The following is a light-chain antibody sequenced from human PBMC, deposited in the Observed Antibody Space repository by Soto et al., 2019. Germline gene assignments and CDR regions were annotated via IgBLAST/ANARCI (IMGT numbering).Light chain of an antibody. Sequence: VLTQSPDTLSLSPGERATLSCRASQSLTRNYLAWYQQKVGQAPRLLIYGANTRAAGIPDRFSGSGSGTDFTLTISRLEPEDFAVYYCQQYTKSPLTFGGGTKVDIK. V-gene: IGKV3-20*01. J-gene: IGKJ4*01. CDR2: GAN. CDR1: QSLTRNY. CDR3: QQYTKSPLT.